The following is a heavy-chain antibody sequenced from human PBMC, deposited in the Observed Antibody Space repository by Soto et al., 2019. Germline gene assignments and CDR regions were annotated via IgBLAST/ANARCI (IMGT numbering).Heavy chain of an antibody. CDR3: ARDARGTRGFDEMDI. CDR2: INPNSGDT. D-gene: IGHD3-9*01. J-gene: IGHJ6*02. CDR1: GYIFTGYH. V-gene: IGHV1-2*02. Sequence: WASVKVSCKASGYIFTGYHIHWVRQAPGRGLEWMGWINPNSGDTEYAQNFQGRVTMTRDTSFNLVYMEMSGLMSDDTAVYYCARDARGTRGFDEMDIWGQGTTVTFSS.